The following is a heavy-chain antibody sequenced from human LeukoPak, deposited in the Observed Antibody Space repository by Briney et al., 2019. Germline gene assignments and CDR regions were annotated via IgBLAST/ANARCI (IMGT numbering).Heavy chain of an antibody. CDR2: IYYSGST. J-gene: IGHJ4*02. CDR3: AREVVAVAGSYFDS. Sequence: SETLSLTCTVSGGSISSYYWSWIRQPPGKGLEWIGYIYYSGSTNYNPSLKSRVTISVDTSKNQFSLKLSSVTAADTAVYYCAREVVAVAGSYFDSWGQGTLVTVSS. D-gene: IGHD6-19*01. CDR1: GGSISSYY. V-gene: IGHV4-59*01.